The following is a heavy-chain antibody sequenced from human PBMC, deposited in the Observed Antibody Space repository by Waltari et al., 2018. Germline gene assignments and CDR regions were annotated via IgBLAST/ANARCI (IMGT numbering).Heavy chain of an antibody. CDR3: AKDRYSSGGRSWKQSYGMDV. Sequence: QVQLQESGPGLVKPSETLSLTCTVSGGSISSYYWSWIRQPAGKGLGWVAFIRYDGSNKYYADAVKGRFTISRDNSKNTLYLQMNSLRAEDTAVYYCAKDRYSSGGRSWKQSYGMDVWGQGTTVTVSS. J-gene: IGHJ6*02. CDR2: IRYDGSNK. V-gene: IGHV3-30*02. D-gene: IGHD6-19*01. CDR1: GGSISSYY.